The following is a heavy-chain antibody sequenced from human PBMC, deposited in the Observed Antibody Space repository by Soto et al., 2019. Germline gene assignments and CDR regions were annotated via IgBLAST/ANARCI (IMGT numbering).Heavy chain of an antibody. J-gene: IGHJ4*02. CDR2: ILHTGHT. Sequence: QVQLQESGPGLVEPSGTLSLTCGVSGDSFSSSNWWTWVRQPPGKGLEWIVDILHTGHTDYSPSLRSRLTISIDSSKKEFSLTLTSVTATDTAVYYCARSPRRVDGKWYLDYWGQGLLVTVSS. D-gene: IGHD2-15*01. CDR3: ARSPRRVDGKWYLDY. V-gene: IGHV4-4*02. CDR1: GDSFSSSNW.